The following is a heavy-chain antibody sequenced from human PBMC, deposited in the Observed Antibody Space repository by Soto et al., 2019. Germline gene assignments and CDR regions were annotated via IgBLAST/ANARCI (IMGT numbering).Heavy chain of an antibody. D-gene: IGHD4-17*01. Sequence: GGSLRLSCAASGFTFSGSAMHWVRQASGKGLEWVGRIRSKANSYATAYAASVKGRFTISRDDSKNTAYLQMNSLKTEDTAVYYCTRRTVTTYRYYYGMDVWGQGTTVTVSS. V-gene: IGHV3-73*01. CDR3: TRRTVTTYRYYYGMDV. J-gene: IGHJ6*02. CDR2: IRSKANSYAT. CDR1: GFTFSGSA.